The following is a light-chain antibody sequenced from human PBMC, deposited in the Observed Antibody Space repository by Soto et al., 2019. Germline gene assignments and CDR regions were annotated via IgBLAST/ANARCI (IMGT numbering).Light chain of an antibody. CDR1: SSDIGTYNL. Sequence: QSVLTQPASVSGSPGQSIAISCTGTSSDIGTYNLVSWYQQHPEKAPKLIIYEVNNRPSGVSDRFSGSKSGDTASLTISGLRTEDEADYYCCSFAGSGTGVFGTGTKVTVL. J-gene: IGLJ1*01. CDR2: EVN. CDR3: CSFAGSGTGV. V-gene: IGLV2-23*02.